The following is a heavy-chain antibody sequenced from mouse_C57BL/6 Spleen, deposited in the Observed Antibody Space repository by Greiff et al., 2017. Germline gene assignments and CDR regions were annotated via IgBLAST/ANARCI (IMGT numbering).Heavy chain of an antibody. J-gene: IGHJ4*01. CDR1: GYTFTSYW. CDR2: IDPSDSYT. D-gene: IGHD1-1*01. V-gene: IGHV1-50*01. Sequence: VQLQQPGAELVKPGASVKLSCKASGYTFTSYWMQWVKQRPGQGLEWNGEIDPSDSYTNSNQKLKGKATLTVDTSSSTAYMQLSSLTSEDSAVYYCVLNLLLRRDAMDYWGQGTSVTVSS. CDR3: VLNLLLRRDAMDY.